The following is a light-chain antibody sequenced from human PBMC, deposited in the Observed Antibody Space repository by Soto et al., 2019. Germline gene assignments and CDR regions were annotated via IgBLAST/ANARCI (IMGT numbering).Light chain of an antibody. CDR1: SSDVGGYNY. J-gene: IGLJ1*01. CDR3: SSYRSGGTFV. V-gene: IGLV2-14*01. Sequence: QSALAQPTSVSGSPGQSIAISCTGTSSDVGGYNYVSWHQQHPGKAPKVLISVVSNRPSGVSNRFSGSKSGNTASLTISGLQAEDEADYYCSSYRSGGTFVFGSGTKLTAL. CDR2: VVS.